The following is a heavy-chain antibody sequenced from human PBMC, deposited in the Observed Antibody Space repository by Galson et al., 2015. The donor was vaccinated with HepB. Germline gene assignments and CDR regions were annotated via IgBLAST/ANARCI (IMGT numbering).Heavy chain of an antibody. CDR3: TRTARGGLDY. CDR1: GFTFGDYA. D-gene: IGHD3-16*01. Sequence: SLRLSCAASGFTFGDYAMSWVRQAPGKGLEWVGFIRSKAYGGTTEYAASVKGRFTISRDDSKSIAYLQMNSLKTEDTAVYYCTRTARGGLDYWGQGTLVTVSS. CDR2: IRSKAYGGTT. V-gene: IGHV3-49*04. J-gene: IGHJ4*02.